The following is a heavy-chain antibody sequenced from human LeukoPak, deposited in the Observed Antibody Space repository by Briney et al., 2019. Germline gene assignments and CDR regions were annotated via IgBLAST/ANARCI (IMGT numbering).Heavy chain of an antibody. CDR3: TRNGDSSSVVD. CDR2: TLHSGDT. V-gene: IGHV4-4*02. CDR1: GGSISSGNW. J-gene: IGHJ4*02. D-gene: IGHD2-15*01. Sequence: SGTLSLTCAVSGGSISSGNWWSWIRQPPGKGLEWLGETLHSGDTVYNPPLKSRITISEDNSKNQFSLKLTSVTAADTAVYFCTRNGDSSSVVDWGQGTLVTVSS.